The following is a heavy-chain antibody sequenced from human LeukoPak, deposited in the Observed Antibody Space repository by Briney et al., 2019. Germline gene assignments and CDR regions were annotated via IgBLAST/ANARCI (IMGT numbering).Heavy chain of an antibody. Sequence: SETLSLTCAVYGGSFSGYYWSWIRQPPGKGLEWIGEINHSGSTNYNPSLKSRATISVDTSKNQFSLKLSSVTAADTAVYYCARNLGGSSWVFDYWGQGTLVTVSS. J-gene: IGHJ4*02. V-gene: IGHV4-34*01. CDR1: GGSFSGYY. CDR2: INHSGST. CDR3: ARNLGGSSWVFDY. D-gene: IGHD6-13*01.